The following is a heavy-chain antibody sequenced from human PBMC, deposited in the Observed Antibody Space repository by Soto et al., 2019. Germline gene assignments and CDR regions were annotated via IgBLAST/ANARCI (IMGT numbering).Heavy chain of an antibody. V-gene: IGHV3-30*18. CDR3: AKAVPPFVELTASDY. CDR1: GFTFRNFG. D-gene: IGHD3-3*02. Sequence: GGSLRLSCAASGFTFRNFGMHWVRQAPGKGLEWVAVISYDGTNKYYADSVKGRFTISRDNSKNTLYLQINSLRAEDTAVYYCAKAVPPFVELTASDYWGQGTLVTVSS. J-gene: IGHJ4*02. CDR2: ISYDGTNK.